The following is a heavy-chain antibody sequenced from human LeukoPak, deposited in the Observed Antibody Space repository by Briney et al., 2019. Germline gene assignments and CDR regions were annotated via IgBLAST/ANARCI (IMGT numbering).Heavy chain of an antibody. CDR1: GFNFNTYT. Sequence: PGGSLRLSCDASGFNFNTYTMYWVRQAPGQGLEWVSGIRHGDGRTYYADSVRGRFTISSDIFKNTLYLQMNGLRAEDTAVYYCATSQGSWPDYFDYWGQGTLVTVSS. D-gene: IGHD6-13*01. CDR3: ATSQGSWPDYFDY. V-gene: IGHV3-23*01. CDR2: IRHGDGRT. J-gene: IGHJ4*02.